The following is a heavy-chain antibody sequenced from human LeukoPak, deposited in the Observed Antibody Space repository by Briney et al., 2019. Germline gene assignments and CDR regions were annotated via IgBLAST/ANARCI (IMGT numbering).Heavy chain of an antibody. Sequence: PGGSLRLSCAASAFSLSAYNMNWVRQAPGKGLEWVTSISYTGTYIYYADSVKGRFTISRDNAQNSLYLQMNSLRAEDTAIYYCVRDRGTYRPIDYWGQGTLVTVSS. J-gene: IGHJ4*02. CDR2: ISYTGTYI. CDR1: AFSLSAYN. V-gene: IGHV3-21*04. D-gene: IGHD1-26*01. CDR3: VRDRGTYRPIDY.